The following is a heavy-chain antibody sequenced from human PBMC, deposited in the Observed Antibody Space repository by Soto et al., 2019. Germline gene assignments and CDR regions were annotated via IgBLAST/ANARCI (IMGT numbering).Heavy chain of an antibody. Sequence: ASVKVSCKVSGYTLTELSMHWVRQAPGKGLEWMGGFDPEDGETIYAQKLQGRVTMTTDTSTSTAYMELRSLRSDDTAVYYCARSSGYSYGFDYWGQGTLVTVSS. CDR3: ARSSGYSYGFDY. CDR1: GYTLTELS. V-gene: IGHV1-24*01. CDR2: FDPEDGET. D-gene: IGHD5-18*01. J-gene: IGHJ4*02.